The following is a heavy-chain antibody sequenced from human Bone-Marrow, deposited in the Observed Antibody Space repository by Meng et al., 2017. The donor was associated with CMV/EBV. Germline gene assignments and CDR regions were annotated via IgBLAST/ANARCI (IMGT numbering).Heavy chain of an antibody. CDR2: IYYSGST. Sequence: SETLSLTCTVSGDSISSYYWSWIRQPPGKGLEWIGYIYYSGSTNYNPSLKSRVTISVDMSKRLFTLKLSSVTAADTAVYYCAGAGLRGCYYFFEDSYYYYGMDVWGQGTMVTVSS. CDR1: GDSISSYY. CDR3: AGAGLRGCYYFFEDSYYYYGMDV. J-gene: IGHJ6*02. D-gene: IGHD3/OR15-3a*01. V-gene: IGHV4-59*01.